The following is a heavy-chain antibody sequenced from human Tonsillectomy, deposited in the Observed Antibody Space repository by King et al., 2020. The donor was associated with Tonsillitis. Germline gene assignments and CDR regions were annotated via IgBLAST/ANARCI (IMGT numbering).Heavy chain of an antibody. Sequence: QVQLVESGGGVVQPGRSLRLSCAASKFTFNKYGMHWVRQAPGKGLEWVTFISYDGSYKYYADSVEGRFTISRDNSKNTLFLQMNSLRAEDTAVYYCATACDGGDCYSNYWGQGTLVTVSS. CDR2: ISYDGSYK. CDR1: KFTFNKYG. D-gene: IGHD2-21*02. V-gene: IGHV3-30*03. CDR3: ATACDGGDCYSNY. J-gene: IGHJ4*02.